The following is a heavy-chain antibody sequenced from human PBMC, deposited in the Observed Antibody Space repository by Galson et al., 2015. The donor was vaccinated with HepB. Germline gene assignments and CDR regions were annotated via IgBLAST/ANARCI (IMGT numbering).Heavy chain of an antibody. CDR1: GISFSDHA. J-gene: IGHJ2*01. V-gene: IGHV3-30*04. Sequence: SLRLSCAASGISFSDHAFHWVRQAPGKGLEWMAFIYFDGRNKYYADSVEGRFTLSKDNSRNTAYLQVNSLRVEDTAVYYCARDLYCGGGTCYDWYLDPWGRGTLFTVSS. D-gene: IGHD2-15*01. CDR3: ARDLYCGGGTCYDWYLDP. CDR2: IYFDGRNK.